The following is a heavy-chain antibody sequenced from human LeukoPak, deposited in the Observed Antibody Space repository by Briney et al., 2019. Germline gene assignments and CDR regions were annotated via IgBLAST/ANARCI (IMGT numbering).Heavy chain of an antibody. D-gene: IGHD3-10*01. CDR2: ISASKGNT. CDR3: ARVGDLQSSYLNYFDY. V-gene: IGHV1-18*01. J-gene: IGHJ4*02. CDR1: GYTFITFG. Sequence: GASVKVSCKASGYTFITFGIGWVRQAPGQGPEWMGWISASKGNTKYTQKFQGRVSMTTDTSTSTAYMELRSLRSDDTAVYYCARVGDLQSSYLNYFDYWGQGTLVTVSS.